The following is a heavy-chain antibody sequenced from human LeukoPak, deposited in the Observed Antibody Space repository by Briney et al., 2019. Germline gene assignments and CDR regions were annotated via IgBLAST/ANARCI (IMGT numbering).Heavy chain of an antibody. CDR3: ARDACSSSWYHPWDY. V-gene: IGHV4-4*02. D-gene: IGHD6-13*01. CDR1: GGSISSSNW. Sequence: RPSETLSLTCAVSGGSISSSNWWSWVRQPPGKGLEWIGEIYHSGSTNYNPSLKSRVTISVDKSKNQFSLKLSSVTAADTAVYYCARDACSSSWYHPWDYWGQGTLVTVSS. CDR2: IYHSGST. J-gene: IGHJ4*02.